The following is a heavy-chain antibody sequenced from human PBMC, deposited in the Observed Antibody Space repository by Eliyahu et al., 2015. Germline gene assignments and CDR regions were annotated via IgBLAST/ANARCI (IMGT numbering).Heavy chain of an antibody. CDR2: IYHSGST. J-gene: IGHJ4*02. Sequence: QVXLQXSGPGLVKPSGTLSLTCAXSGGSXSSSNWWSWVRQXPGKGLEWIGEIYHSGSTNYNPSLKSRVTISVDKSKNQFSLKLSSVTAADTAVYYCAXRWFDYGDYVHDYWGQGTLVTVSS. CDR1: GGSXSSSNW. D-gene: IGHD4-17*01. CDR3: AXRWFDYGDYVHDY. V-gene: IGHV4-4*02.